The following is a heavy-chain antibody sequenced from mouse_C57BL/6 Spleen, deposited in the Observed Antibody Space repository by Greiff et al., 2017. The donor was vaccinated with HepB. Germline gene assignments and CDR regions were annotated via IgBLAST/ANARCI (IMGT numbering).Heavy chain of an antibody. J-gene: IGHJ1*03. CDR2: INPSSGYT. D-gene: IGHD2-5*01. CDR1: GYTFTSYW. CDR3: ARWSDSNYWYFDV. Sequence: QVQLQQSGAELAQPGASVKLSCKASGYTFTSYWMHWVKQRPGQGLEWIGYINPSSGYTKYNQKFKDKDTLTADKSSSTAYMQLSSLTYEDSAVYYCARWSDSNYWYFDVWGTGTTVTVAS. V-gene: IGHV1-7*01.